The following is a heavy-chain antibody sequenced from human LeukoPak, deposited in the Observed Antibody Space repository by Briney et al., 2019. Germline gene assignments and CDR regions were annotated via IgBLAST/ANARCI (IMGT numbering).Heavy chain of an antibody. V-gene: IGHV3-21*01. CDR1: GFTFSSYS. D-gene: IGHD3-3*01. J-gene: IGHJ4*02. CDR2: ISSSSSYI. CDR3: ARGSGYDFWSGYYPFDY. Sequence: GGSLRLSCAASGFTFSSYSMNWVRQAPGKGLEWVSSISSSSSYIYYADSVKGRFTISRDNAKNSLYLQMNSLRAEDTAVYYCARGSGYDFWSGYYPFDYWGQGTLVTVSS.